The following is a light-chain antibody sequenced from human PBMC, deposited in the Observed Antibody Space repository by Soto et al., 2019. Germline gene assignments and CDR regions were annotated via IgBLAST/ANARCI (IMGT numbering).Light chain of an antibody. V-gene: IGKV3-15*01. J-gene: IGKJ5*01. CDR1: QSVNIN. CDR3: QQYNNWPIT. Sequence: EGVVTQSPATLSVSPGEGATLSCRASQSVNINLAWYQQKPGQDPRLLIYGASTRATGVPARFSGSGSGTEFTLTISTLQSEDFAVYYCQQYNNWPITLGQGTRLEIQ. CDR2: GAS.